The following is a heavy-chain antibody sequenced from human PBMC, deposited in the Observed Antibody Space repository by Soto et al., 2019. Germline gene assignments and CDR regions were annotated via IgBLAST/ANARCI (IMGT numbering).Heavy chain of an antibody. D-gene: IGHD6-6*01. CDR2: INAGNGNT. Sequence: QVQLVQSGAEVKKPGASVKVSCKASGYTFTSYAMHWVRQAPGQRLEWMGWINAGNGNTKYSQKFQGRVTITRDTSAGTAYMELSSLRSEDTAVYYCAREGHTYSSSSVSYYYYYMDVWGKGTTVTVSS. V-gene: IGHV1-3*01. CDR1: GYTFTSYA. CDR3: AREGHTYSSSSVSYYYYYMDV. J-gene: IGHJ6*03.